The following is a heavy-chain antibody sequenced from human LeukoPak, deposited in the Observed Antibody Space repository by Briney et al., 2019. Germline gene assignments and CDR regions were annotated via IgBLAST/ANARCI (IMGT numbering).Heavy chain of an antibody. J-gene: IGHJ5*02. Sequence: ASVKLSCKASGYTFTGYYMHWVRQAPGQGLEWMGRINPNSGGTNYAQKFQGRVTMTRDTSISTAYMELSRLRSDDTAVYYCARDPFGGGWLDPWGQGTLVSVSS. CDR2: INPNSGGT. CDR3: ARDPFGGGWLDP. D-gene: IGHD3-16*01. CDR1: GYTFTGYY. V-gene: IGHV1-2*06.